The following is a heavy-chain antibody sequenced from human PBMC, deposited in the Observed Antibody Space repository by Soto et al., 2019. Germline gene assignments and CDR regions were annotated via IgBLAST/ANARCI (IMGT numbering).Heavy chain of an antibody. Sequence: GSLRLSCAASGFTFSSYDMHWVRQATGKGLEWVSAIGTAGDTYYPGSEKGRFTISRENAKNSLYIQMNSLRAGDTAVYYCARGNSYYDSSGYPFDYWGQGT. V-gene: IGHV3-13*04. CDR1: GFTFSSYD. CDR3: ARGNSYYDSSGYPFDY. J-gene: IGHJ4*02. D-gene: IGHD3-22*01. CDR2: IGTAGDT.